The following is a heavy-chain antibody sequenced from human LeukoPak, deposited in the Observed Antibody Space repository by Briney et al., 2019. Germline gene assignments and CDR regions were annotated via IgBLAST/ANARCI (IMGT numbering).Heavy chain of an antibody. J-gene: IGHJ4*02. CDR3: VGAPKLDFFDY. CDR2: ITGSGERT. CDR1: GFIFSSSA. V-gene: IGHV3-23*01. D-gene: IGHD3-16*01. Sequence: GSLRLSCAASGFIFSSSAMSWVRQAPGKGRGWISTITGSGERTYYADSVKGRFTISRDNSKNILYLQRNSLRAEDTALYTCVGAPKLDFFDYWGQGTLVTVSS.